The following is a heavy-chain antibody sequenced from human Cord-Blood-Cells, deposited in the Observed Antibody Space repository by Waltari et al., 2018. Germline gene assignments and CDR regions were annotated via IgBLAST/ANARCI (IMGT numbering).Heavy chain of an antibody. D-gene: IGHD5-18*01. CDR3: AKDIGYSYGYQFGVFDY. CDR1: GFTFDDYS. V-gene: IGHV3-9*01. J-gene: IGHJ4*02. Sequence: EVQLVESGGGLVQPGRSVRLSCAASGFTFDDYSMHWGQQAPGKGLEWVSGISWNSGSIGYADSVKGRFTISRDNAKNSLYLQMNSLRAEDTALYYCAKDIGYSYGYQFGVFDYWGQGTLVTVSS. CDR2: ISWNSGSI.